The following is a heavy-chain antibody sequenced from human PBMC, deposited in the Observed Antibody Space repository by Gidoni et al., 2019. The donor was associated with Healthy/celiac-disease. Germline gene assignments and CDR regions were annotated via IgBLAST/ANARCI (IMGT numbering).Heavy chain of an antibody. J-gene: IGHJ6*02. D-gene: IGHD6-19*01. Sequence: EVQLLESGGGLVQPGGSLRLSWAASGFTFSSYAMSWVRQAPGKELEWVLVSSGSGGSTYYADSVKGRFTISRDNAKNTLYLHMNSLSAEHTAVYYCASSVGSMAGTYYYYGMDVWGQGTTVTVSS. V-gene: IGHV3-23*01. CDR3: ASSVGSMAGTYYYYGMDV. CDR1: GFTFSSYA. CDR2: SSGSGGST.